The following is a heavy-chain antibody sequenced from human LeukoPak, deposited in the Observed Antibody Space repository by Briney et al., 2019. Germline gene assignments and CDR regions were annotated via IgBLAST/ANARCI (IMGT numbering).Heavy chain of an antibody. CDR1: GFTFTTYA. D-gene: IGHD3-22*01. CDR3: ASRKYDSSGFDY. V-gene: IGHV3-23*01. Sequence: PGGSLRLSCAASGFTFTTYAMSWVRQAPGKGPEWVSAISGSGANTYYSDSVKGRFTISRDNSKDTLYLQMNSLRAEDTAIYFCASRKYDSSGFDYWGQETLVTVSS. J-gene: IGHJ4*02. CDR2: ISGSGANT.